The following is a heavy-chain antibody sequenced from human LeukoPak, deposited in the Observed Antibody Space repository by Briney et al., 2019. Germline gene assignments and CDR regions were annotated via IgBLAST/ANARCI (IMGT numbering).Heavy chain of an antibody. D-gene: IGHD6-6*01. J-gene: IGHJ4*02. CDR1: GFTFSSYA. V-gene: IGHV3-64*01. CDR3: ARDTSSSSPGYFDY. Sequence: PGGSLRLSCAASGFTFSSYAMHWVRQAPGKGLEYVSAISSNGGSTYYANSVKGRFTISRDNSKNTLYLQMNSLRAEDTAVYYCARDTSSSSPGYFDYWGQGTLVTVSS. CDR2: ISSNGGST.